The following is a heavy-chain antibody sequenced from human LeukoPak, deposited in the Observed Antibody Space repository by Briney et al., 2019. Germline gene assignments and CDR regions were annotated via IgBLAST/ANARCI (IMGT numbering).Heavy chain of an antibody. CDR2: INPNSGGT. CDR1: GYTFTGYY. CDR3: ARIRRGYSYGQNFDY. J-gene: IGHJ4*02. D-gene: IGHD5-18*01. Sequence: GASVKVSCKASGYTFTGYYMHWVRQAPGQGLEWMGWINPNSGGTNYAQKFQGRVTMTRDTSISTAYMELSRLRSDDTAVYYCARIRRGYSYGQNFDYWGQGTLVTVSS. V-gene: IGHV1-2*02.